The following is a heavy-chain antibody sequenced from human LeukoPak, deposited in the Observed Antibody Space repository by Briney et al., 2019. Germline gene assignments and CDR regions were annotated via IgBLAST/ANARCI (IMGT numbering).Heavy chain of an antibody. CDR3: ARCSSGWYGSGFDY. CDR2: IYGGGSV. CDR1: GFTVRSNY. V-gene: IGHV3-53*01. J-gene: IGHJ4*02. Sequence: GGSLRLSCAASGFTVRSNYMSWVRQAPGKGLEWVSIIYGGGSVFYADSVKGRFTISRGNSKNTLYLQMNSLRGEDTAVYYCARCSSGWYGSGFDYWGQGTLVTVSS. D-gene: IGHD6-19*01.